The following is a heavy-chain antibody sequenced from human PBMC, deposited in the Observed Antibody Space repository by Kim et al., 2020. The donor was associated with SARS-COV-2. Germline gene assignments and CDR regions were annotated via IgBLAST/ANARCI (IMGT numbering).Heavy chain of an antibody. V-gene: IGHV3-33*01. J-gene: IGHJ4*02. D-gene: IGHD1-26*01. CDR3: ALSGSHYFDY. CDR2: IWYDGSNK. Sequence: GGSLRLSCAASGFTFSSYGMHWVRQAPGKGLEWVAVIWYDGSNKYYADSVKGRFTISRDNSKNTLYLQMNSRRAEDTAVYYCALSGSHYFDYWGQGTLVTVSS. CDR1: GFTFSSYG.